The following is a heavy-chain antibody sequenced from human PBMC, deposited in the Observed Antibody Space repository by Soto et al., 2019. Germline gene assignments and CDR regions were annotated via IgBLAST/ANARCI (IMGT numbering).Heavy chain of an antibody. CDR2: ISGSGGST. J-gene: IGHJ5*02. D-gene: IGHD3-3*01. Sequence: GGSLRLSCAASGFTFSSYAMSWVRQAPGKGLEWVSAISGSGGSTYYTDSVKGRFTISRDNSKNTLYLQMNSLRAEDTAVYYCAKGEGEWLLDNWFDPWGQGTLVTVSS. CDR1: GFTFSSYA. CDR3: AKGEGEWLLDNWFDP. V-gene: IGHV3-23*01.